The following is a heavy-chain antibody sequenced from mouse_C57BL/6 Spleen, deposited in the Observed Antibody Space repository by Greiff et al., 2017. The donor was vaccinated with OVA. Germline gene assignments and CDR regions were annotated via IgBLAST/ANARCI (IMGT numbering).Heavy chain of an antibody. CDR2: IDPSDSYT. CDR1: GYTFTSYW. V-gene: IGHV1-59*01. Sequence: VQLQQPGAELVRPGTSVKLSCTASGYTFTSYWMHWVKQRPGQGLEWIGVIDPSDSYTNYNQKFKGKATLTVDTSSSTAYMQLSSLTSEDSAVYYCAGSSYAMDYWGQGTSVTVSS. J-gene: IGHJ4*01. D-gene: IGHD1-1*01. CDR3: AGSSYAMDY.